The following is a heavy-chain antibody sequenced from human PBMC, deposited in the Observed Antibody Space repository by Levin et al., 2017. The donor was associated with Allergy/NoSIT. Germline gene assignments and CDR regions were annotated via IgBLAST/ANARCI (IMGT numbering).Heavy chain of an antibody. D-gene: IGHD6-13*01. CDR3: ARGAEPGTVDS. CDR1: GFTFSSYW. CDR2: INEDGSDK. J-gene: IGHJ5*01. V-gene: IGHV3-7*01. Sequence: GASVKVSCAASGFTFSSYWMSWVRQAPGKGLEWVANINEDGSDKYYVDSVKGRFTISRDNAKNSLYLQMNSLRGEDTAVYFCARGAEPGTVDSWGQGTLVTVSS.